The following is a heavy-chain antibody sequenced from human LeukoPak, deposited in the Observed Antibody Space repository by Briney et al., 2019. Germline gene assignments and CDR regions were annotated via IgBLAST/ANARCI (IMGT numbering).Heavy chain of an antibody. J-gene: IGHJ4*02. V-gene: IGHV3-48*03. CDR2: ISSGGSTI. Sequence: PGGSLRLSCAASGFTFSSYEMNWVRQAPGKGLEWVSYISSGGSTIYYADSVRGRFTISRANAKSSLYLQMNSLRAEDTAVYYCARGAHEVLMVYAFDYWGQGTLVTVSS. D-gene: IGHD2-8*01. CDR3: ARGAHEVLMVYAFDY. CDR1: GFTFSSYE.